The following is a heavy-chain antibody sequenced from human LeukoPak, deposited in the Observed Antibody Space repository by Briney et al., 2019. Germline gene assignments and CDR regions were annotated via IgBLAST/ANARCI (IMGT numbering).Heavy chain of an antibody. Sequence: PGGSLRLSCAASGFTFSSYAMHWVRQAPGKGLEWVAVISYDGSNKYYADSVKGRFTISRDNSKNTLYLQMNSLRAEDTAVYYCARVGGYSYGYGDYWGQGTLVTVSS. J-gene: IGHJ4*02. CDR2: ISYDGSNK. CDR1: GFTFSSYA. V-gene: IGHV3-30-3*01. D-gene: IGHD5-18*01. CDR3: ARVGGYSYGYGDY.